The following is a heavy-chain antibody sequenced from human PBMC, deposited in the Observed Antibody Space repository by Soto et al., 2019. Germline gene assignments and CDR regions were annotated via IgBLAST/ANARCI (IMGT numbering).Heavy chain of an antibody. Sequence: PSQTLSLTCVISGDSVSSNSAAWNWIRQSPSRGLEWLGRTYYRSKWYNDYAVSVKSRITINPDTSKNQFSLQLNSVTPEDTAVYHCARDGHCSSTSCYTEDYYYYGMDVWGQGTTVTVSS. V-gene: IGHV6-1*01. CDR3: ARDGHCSSTSCYTEDYYYYGMDV. J-gene: IGHJ6*02. CDR1: GDSVSSNSAA. D-gene: IGHD2-2*02. CDR2: TYYRSKWYN.